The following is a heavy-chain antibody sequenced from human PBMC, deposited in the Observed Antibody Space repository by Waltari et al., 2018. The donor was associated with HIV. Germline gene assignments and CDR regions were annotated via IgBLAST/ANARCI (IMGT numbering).Heavy chain of an antibody. Sequence: QVQLVESGGGVVRPGGSLRLSCSASGFMFSGYVLHWVRQAPGKGREWVGAKSFEVTNKYNERSVKGRFTISRDNIKNILHLQMNSLKIEDMAVYYCAKDRSGSLHYFYYYGMDVWGKGTTVAVSS. J-gene: IGHJ6*04. CDR2: KSFEVTNK. V-gene: IGHV3-30*01. CDR1: GFMFSGYV. D-gene: IGHD3-22*01. CDR3: AKDRSGSLHYFYYYGMDV.